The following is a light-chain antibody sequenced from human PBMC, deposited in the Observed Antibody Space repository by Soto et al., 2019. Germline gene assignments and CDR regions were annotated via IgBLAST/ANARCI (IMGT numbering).Light chain of an antibody. CDR3: TSYTIKTTYV. CDR2: EVS. J-gene: IGLJ1*01. Sequence: HSALTQPASVSGSLGQSITISCTGTSVDVGGYNYVSWYQHHPGKAPRLLIFEVSNRPSGVSNRFSGSKSGNTASLTISGLQAEDEADYYCTSYTIKTTYVFGTGTKV. CDR1: SVDVGGYNY. V-gene: IGLV2-14*01.